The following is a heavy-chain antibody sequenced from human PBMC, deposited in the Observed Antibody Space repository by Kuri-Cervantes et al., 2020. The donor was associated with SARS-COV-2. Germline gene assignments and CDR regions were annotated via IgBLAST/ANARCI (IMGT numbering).Heavy chain of an antibody. J-gene: IGHJ4*02. Sequence: ASVKVSCKASGYTFTSNFMHWVRQAPGQGLGWMGWISAYNGNTNYAQKLQGRVTMTTDTSTSTAYMELRSLRSDDTAVYYCARAPGYCSGGSCYSGGGYWGQGTLVTVSS. D-gene: IGHD2-15*01. CDR1: GYTFTSNF. CDR2: ISAYNGNT. V-gene: IGHV1-18*04. CDR3: ARAPGYCSGGSCYSGGGY.